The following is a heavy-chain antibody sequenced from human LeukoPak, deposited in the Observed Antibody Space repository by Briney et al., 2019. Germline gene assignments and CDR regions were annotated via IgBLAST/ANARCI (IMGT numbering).Heavy chain of an antibody. CDR1: GFTLSSYW. D-gene: IGHD2-8*02. Sequence: QPGGSLRLSCAASGFTLSSYWMSWVRQAPGKGLEWVANIKRDGSEKYYVDSVKGRFTISRDNAKNALFLQMNSLSVDDTAVYDWPTEWGAGGPHYWRKGPRVTVA. CDR3: PTEWGAGGPHY. CDR2: IKRDGSEK. J-gene: IGHJ4*02. V-gene: IGHV3-7*01.